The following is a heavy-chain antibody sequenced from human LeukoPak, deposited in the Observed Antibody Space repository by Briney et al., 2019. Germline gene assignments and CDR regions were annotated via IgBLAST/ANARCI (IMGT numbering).Heavy chain of an antibody. V-gene: IGHV1-2*02. D-gene: IGHD3-10*01. CDR2: INPNSGGT. Sequence: ASVKVSCKASGYTFTGYYMHWVRQAPGQGLEWMGWINPNSGGTNYAQKFQGRVTMTRDTSISTAYMELSRLRSDDTAVYYCATPYYYGSGSPSDYYMDVWAKGTTVTVSS. J-gene: IGHJ6*03. CDR3: ATPYYYGSGSPSDYYMDV. CDR1: GYTFTGYY.